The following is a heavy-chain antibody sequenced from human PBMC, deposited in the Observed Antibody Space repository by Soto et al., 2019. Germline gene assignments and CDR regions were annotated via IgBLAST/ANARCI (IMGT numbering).Heavy chain of an antibody. CDR1: GGSIRSYY. CDR2: IYYTGTT. V-gene: IGHV4-59*01. Sequence: QVQLQESGPGLVKPSETLSLTCTVSGGSIRSYYWNWIRQPPGKGLEWIGYIYYTGTTNYNPSLKSRVTMSVDTSKNQVSLKLNSVTAADTAMYYCARAIDFDYWGQGALVTVSS. CDR3: ARAIDFDY. J-gene: IGHJ4*02.